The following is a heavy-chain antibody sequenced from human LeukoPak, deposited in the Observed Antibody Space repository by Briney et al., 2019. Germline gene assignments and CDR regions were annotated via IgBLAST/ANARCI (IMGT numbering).Heavy chain of an antibody. J-gene: IGHJ4*02. V-gene: IGHV3-23*01. Sequence: SAGSLTLSCAASGLTFSSYVMSWVRQAPGKGLEWVSAVSGSGDITSYADSEKGRFTISRDNSKTTLYLQMNSLRAEDTAVYCGAGTGKSGSYQPFDNWGQGTLVTVSS. D-gene: IGHD1-26*01. CDR3: AGTGKSGSYQPFDN. CDR1: GLTFSSYV. CDR2: VSGSGDIT.